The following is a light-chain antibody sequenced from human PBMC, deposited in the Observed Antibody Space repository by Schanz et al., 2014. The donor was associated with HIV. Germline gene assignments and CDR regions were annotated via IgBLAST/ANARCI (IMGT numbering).Light chain of an antibody. J-gene: IGKJ2*01. CDR3: QHYGGPYT. V-gene: IGKV3-20*01. CDR2: GAS. CDR1: QTVSSRF. Sequence: EIVMTQSPATLSVSPGERATLSCRASQTVSSRFIVWYQQEPGQPPRLVIYGASSRATGISDRFSGSGSGTDFTLTISRLEPEDFAVYYCQHYGGPYTFGQGTKLEIK.